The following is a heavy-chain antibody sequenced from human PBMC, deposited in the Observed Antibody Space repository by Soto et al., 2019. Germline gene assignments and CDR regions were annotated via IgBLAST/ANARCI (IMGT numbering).Heavy chain of an antibody. J-gene: IGHJ6*02. D-gene: IGHD3-16*01. CDR3: ARDLGQADSPNYYYYYAMDV. V-gene: IGHV3-21*01. CDR2: ISGSSSYI. CDR1: KFTFSTYT. Sequence: PXGSLRLSCAASKFTFSTYTMNGVRQAPGKGLEWVSSISGSSSYIYYAESLKGRFTISRDNTKNSLYLHMKSLRAEDTAVYYCARDLGQADSPNYYYYYAMDVWGQGTTVTVSS.